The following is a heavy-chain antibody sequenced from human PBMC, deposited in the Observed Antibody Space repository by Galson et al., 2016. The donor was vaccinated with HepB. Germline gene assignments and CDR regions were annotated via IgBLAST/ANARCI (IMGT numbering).Heavy chain of an antibody. J-gene: IGHJ4*02. CDR2: INIDGNSI. V-gene: IGHV3-74*01. D-gene: IGHD3-10*01. CDR1: GFTFTNYD. CDR3: TRDYYGSLDH. Sequence: SLRLSCAASGFTFTNYDIHWVRQAPGTGLVWVSRINIDGNSITYADSVKGRFAIPRDNAKNTVHLQMNSLRAEDTSVYYCTRDYYGSLDHWGQGTLVTVSS.